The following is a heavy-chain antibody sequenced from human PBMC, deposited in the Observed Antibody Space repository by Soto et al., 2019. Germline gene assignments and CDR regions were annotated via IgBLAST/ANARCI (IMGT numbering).Heavy chain of an antibody. CDR2: IHSSGSI. D-gene: IGHD3-22*01. J-gene: IGHJ1*01. CDR1: GGSISSDDYY. CDR3: ARVLDGLHDDTSGPFPLPG. V-gene: IGHV4-30-4*01. Sequence: PSETLSLTCTVSGGSISSDDYYWSWIRQAPGRGLEWIGYIHSSGSIYYNPALKSRATMSIDTAGNQFSLKVSSVTVADTAVYYCARVLDGLHDDTSGPFPLPGWGQGTLVTVSS.